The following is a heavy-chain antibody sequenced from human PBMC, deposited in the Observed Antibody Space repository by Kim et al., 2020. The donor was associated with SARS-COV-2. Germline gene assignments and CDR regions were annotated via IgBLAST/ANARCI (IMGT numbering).Heavy chain of an antibody. CDR2: IDHSGST. D-gene: IGHD7-27*01. CDR1: GGSFSGYY. Sequence: SETLSLTCAVYGGSFSGYYWSWIRQPPGKGLEWIGEIDHSGSTNYNPSLKSRVTISVDTSKNQFSLKLSSVTAADTAVYYCARGWAPTFDYWGQGTLVTVSS. V-gene: IGHV4-34*01. J-gene: IGHJ4*02. CDR3: ARGWAPTFDY.